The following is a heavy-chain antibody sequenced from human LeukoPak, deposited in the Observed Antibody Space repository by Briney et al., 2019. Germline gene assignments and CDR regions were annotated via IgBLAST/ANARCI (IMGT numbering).Heavy chain of an antibody. J-gene: IGHJ5*02. CDR1: GFAFSSFW. CDR3: ASADRGRNSFGP. Sequence: PGGSLRLSCVGSGFAFSSFWMSWDRQAPGKGLEWVSKMNRDGSQRDYVDSVKGRFTISRDNAVNSLFLQMNSVRVEDTAVYYGASADRGRNSFGPWGQGTLVTVSS. CDR2: MNRDGSQR. V-gene: IGHV3-7*01.